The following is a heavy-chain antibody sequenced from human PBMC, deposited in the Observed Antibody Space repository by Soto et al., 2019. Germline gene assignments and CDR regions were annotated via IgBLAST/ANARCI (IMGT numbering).Heavy chain of an antibody. CDR1: GGTFSSYA. CDR3: ARVPTFLSTVTYYFDY. D-gene: IGHD4-17*01. V-gene: IGHV1-69*13. J-gene: IGHJ4*02. Sequence: SVKVSCKASGGTFSSYAISWVRQAPGQGLEWMGGIIPIFGTANYAQKFQGRVTITADESTSTAYMELSSLRSEDTAVYYCARVPTFLSTVTYYFDYWGQGTLVTVSS. CDR2: IIPIFGTA.